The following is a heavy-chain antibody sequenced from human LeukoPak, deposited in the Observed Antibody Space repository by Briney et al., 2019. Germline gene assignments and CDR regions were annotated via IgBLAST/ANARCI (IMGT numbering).Heavy chain of an antibody. J-gene: IGHJ4*02. CDR2: ISWDGVTT. D-gene: IGHD3-10*02. CDR1: GFTFDDYM. CDR3: AKYLFGSY. Sequence: GGSLRLSCAASGFTFDDYMMHWVRQSPGKGLEWVSLISWDGVTTYYADSVKGRFTISRDNSKNTLYLQMNSLRAEDTAVYYCAKYLFGSYWGQGTLVTVSS. V-gene: IGHV3-43*01.